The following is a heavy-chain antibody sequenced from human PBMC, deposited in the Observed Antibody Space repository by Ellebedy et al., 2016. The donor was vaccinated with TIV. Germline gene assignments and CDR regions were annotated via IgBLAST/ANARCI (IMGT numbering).Heavy chain of an antibody. Sequence: MPSETLSLTCAVYGGSFRGYYWSWILQPAGKGLDWIGEINRSGSTNYNPSLKSLVTISVDTSKNQFSLKLSSVTAADTAVYYCARDLRTYYYGSGGFDPWGQGTLVTVSS. J-gene: IGHJ5*02. V-gene: IGHV4-34*01. D-gene: IGHD3-10*01. CDR3: ARDLRTYYYGSGGFDP. CDR1: GGSFRGYY. CDR2: INRSGST.